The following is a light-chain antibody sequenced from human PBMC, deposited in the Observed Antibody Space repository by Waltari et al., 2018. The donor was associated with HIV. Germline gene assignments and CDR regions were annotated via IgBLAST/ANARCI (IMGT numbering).Light chain of an antibody. CDR1: QGISNY. V-gene: IGKV1-9*01. CDR2: LAS. J-gene: IGKJ2*01. Sequence: DIQLTQSPSILSASVGDRVTITCRASQGISNYLAWYQQKPGKAPKLLIFLASTLQSGVPSRFSGSGSETDFTLIISSLQPEDFATYYCQHYDSLPTFGQGTKLDFK. CDR3: QHYDSLPT.